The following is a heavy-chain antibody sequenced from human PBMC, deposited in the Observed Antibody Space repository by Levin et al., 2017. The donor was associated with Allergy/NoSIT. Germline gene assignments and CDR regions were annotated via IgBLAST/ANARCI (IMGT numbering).Heavy chain of an antibody. Sequence: SQTLSLTCAVYGGSFSGYYWSWIRQPPGKGLEWIGEINHSGSTNYNPSLKSRVTISVDTSKNQFSLKLSSVTAADTAVYYCARGRRAHRYCSGGSCYSGPLGYWGQGTLVTVSS. J-gene: IGHJ4*02. D-gene: IGHD2-15*01. CDR3: ARGRRAHRYCSGGSCYSGPLGY. CDR2: INHSGST. V-gene: IGHV4-34*01. CDR1: GGSFSGYY.